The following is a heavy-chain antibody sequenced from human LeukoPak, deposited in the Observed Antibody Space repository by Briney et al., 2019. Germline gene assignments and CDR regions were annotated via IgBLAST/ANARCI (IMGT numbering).Heavy chain of an antibody. Sequence: PSETLSLTCTVSGGSMSTYYWTWIRQPPGKGLEWIGFIYYTGSTNYNPSLKSRVTTSVDTSKNQFSLKLSSVTAADTAVYYCAGMRITTPTVRTLDYWGQGTLVTVSS. J-gene: IGHJ4*02. D-gene: IGHD1-14*01. CDR1: GGSMSTYY. CDR3: AGMRITTPTVRTLDY. CDR2: IYYTGST. V-gene: IGHV4-59*01.